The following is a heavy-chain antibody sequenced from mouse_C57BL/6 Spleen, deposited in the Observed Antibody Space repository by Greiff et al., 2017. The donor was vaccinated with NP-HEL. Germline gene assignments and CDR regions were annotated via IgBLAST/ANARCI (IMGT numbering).Heavy chain of an antibody. J-gene: IGHJ4*01. CDR2: ISSGGDYI. Sequence: EVKLVESGEGLVKPGGSLKLSCAASGFTFSSYAMSWVRQTPEKRLEWVAYISSGGDYIYYADTVKGRFTISRDNARNTLYLQMSSLKSEDTAMYYCTRAGGNYVGYAMDYWGQGTSVTVSS. CDR3: TRAGGNYVGYAMDY. D-gene: IGHD2-1*01. V-gene: IGHV5-9-1*02. CDR1: GFTFSSYA.